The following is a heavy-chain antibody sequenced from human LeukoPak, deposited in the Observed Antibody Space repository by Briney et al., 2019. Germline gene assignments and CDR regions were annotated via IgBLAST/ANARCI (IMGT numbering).Heavy chain of an antibody. V-gene: IGHV3-73*01. CDR3: ARDEQWLVHGAFDI. CDR2: IRSKANSYAT. Sequence: PGGSLRLSCAASGFTFSGSAMHWVRQASGKGLEWVGRIRSKANSYATAYAASVKGRFTISRDDSKNTAYLQMNSLRAEDTAVYYCARDEQWLVHGAFDIWGQGTMVTVSS. J-gene: IGHJ3*02. CDR1: GFTFSGSA. D-gene: IGHD6-19*01.